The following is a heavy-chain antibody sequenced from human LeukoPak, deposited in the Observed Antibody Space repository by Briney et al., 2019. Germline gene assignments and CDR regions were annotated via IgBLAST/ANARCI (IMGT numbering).Heavy chain of an antibody. CDR1: GGTFSGYA. V-gene: IGHV1-69*13. CDR2: IIPIFGTA. Sequence: SVKVSCKASGGTFSGYAISWVRQAPGQGLEWMGGIIPIFGTANYAQKFQGRVTITADESTSTAYMELSSLRSEDTAVYYCARSLDDLEEFDYWGQGTLVTVSS. D-gene: IGHD2-21*02. CDR3: ARSLDDLEEFDY. J-gene: IGHJ4*02.